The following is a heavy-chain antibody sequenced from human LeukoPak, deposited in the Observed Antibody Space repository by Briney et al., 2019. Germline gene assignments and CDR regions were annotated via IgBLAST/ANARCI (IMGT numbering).Heavy chain of an antibody. CDR2: INTDGSST. Sequence: GSLRLSCAASGFTFSSYWMHWVRQAPGKGLVWVSRINTDGSSTSYADSVKGRFTISRDNAKNTLYLQMNSLRAEDTAVYYCASLGYCSSTSCYNPVDYWGQGTLVTVSS. CDR1: GFTFSSYW. J-gene: IGHJ4*02. CDR3: ASLGYCSSTSCYNPVDY. V-gene: IGHV3-74*01. D-gene: IGHD2-2*02.